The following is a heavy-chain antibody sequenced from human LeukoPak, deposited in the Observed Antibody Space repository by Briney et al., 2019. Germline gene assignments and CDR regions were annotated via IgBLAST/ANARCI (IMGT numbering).Heavy chain of an antibody. CDR1: GFTFADYT. CDR3: ARGTGRFVMVGS. Sequence: GGSLRLSCTASGFTFADYTMSWFRQAPGKGLEWVAFVRSRVFGGTTEHAASVEARFIISRADSKGIAYLQMNSLRVEDTAVYFCARGTGRFVMVGSWGRGTLVTVSS. J-gene: IGHJ4*02. D-gene: IGHD2-8*02. CDR2: VRSRVFGGTT. V-gene: IGHV3-49*03.